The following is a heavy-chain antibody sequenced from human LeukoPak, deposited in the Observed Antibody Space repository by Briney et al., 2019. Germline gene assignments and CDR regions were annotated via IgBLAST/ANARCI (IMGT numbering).Heavy chain of an antibody. CDR2: IYYSGST. CDR3: ARTDSYYDSNGYWHDYFDY. J-gene: IGHJ4*02. CDR1: GGSITSYY. D-gene: IGHD3-22*01. Sequence: PSETLSLTCTVPGGSITSYYWSWIRQPPGKGLEWIGYIYYSGSTNYNPYLKSRVTISVDTSKNQFSLKLSSVTAADTAVYYCARTDSYYDSNGYWHDYFDYWGRGTLVTVSS. V-gene: IGHV4-59*01.